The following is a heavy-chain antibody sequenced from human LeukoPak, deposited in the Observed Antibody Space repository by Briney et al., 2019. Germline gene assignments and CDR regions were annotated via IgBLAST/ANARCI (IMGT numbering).Heavy chain of an antibody. V-gene: IGHV3-21*01. CDR2: ISSSSIYI. Sequence: PGGSLRLSCAASGFAFSSYAMTWVRQAPGKGLEWVSSISSSSIYIYYADSVKGRFTISRDNAKNSLYLQMNSLRAEDTAVYYCARFGSGYYQFDYWGQGTLVTVSS. J-gene: IGHJ4*02. CDR1: GFAFSSYA. CDR3: ARFGSGYYQFDY. D-gene: IGHD3-22*01.